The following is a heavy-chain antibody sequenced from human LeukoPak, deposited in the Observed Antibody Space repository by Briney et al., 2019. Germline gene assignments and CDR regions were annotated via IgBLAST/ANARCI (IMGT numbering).Heavy chain of an antibody. V-gene: IGHV4-61*01. Sequence: SETLSLTCTVSGDSITSGSYYWAWIRQHPGKGLEWIGYIYYSGSTNYNPSLKSRVTISVDTSKNQFSLKLSSVTAADTAVYYCARYNSYGFRSIDYWGQGTLVTVSS. CDR3: ARYNSYGFRSIDY. J-gene: IGHJ4*02. CDR2: IYYSGST. D-gene: IGHD5-18*01. CDR1: GDSITSGSYY.